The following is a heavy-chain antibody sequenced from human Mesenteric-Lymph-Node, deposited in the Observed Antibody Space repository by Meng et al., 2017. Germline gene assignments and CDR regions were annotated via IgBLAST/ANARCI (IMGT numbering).Heavy chain of an antibody. Sequence: SETLSLSCTVSGASISSSPYFWGWIRQPPGKGLEWIGNIFYTGTTYYNPSLKSRFTMSIDTSKNQFSLQLNSVTPEDTAVYYCARGYGKNWFDPWGQGTLVTVSS. CDR2: IFYTGTT. CDR3: ARGYGKNWFDP. V-gene: IGHV4-39*07. D-gene: IGHD1-1*01. J-gene: IGHJ5*02. CDR1: GASISSSPYF.